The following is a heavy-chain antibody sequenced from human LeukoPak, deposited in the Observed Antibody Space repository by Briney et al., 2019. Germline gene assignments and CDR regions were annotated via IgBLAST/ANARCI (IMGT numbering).Heavy chain of an antibody. CDR1: GHTFTSYG. D-gene: IGHD3-22*01. Sequence: ASVKVSCKASGHTFTSYGISWVRQAPGQGLEWMGWISAYNGNTNYAQKLQGRVTMTTDTSTSTAYMELRSLRSDDTAVYYCARDSPDYYDSSGYCYWGQGTLVTVSS. J-gene: IGHJ4*02. V-gene: IGHV1-18*01. CDR2: ISAYNGNT. CDR3: ARDSPDYYDSSGYCY.